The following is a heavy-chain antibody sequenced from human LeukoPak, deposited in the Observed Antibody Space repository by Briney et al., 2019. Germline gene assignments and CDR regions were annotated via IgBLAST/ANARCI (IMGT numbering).Heavy chain of an antibody. V-gene: IGHV1-24*01. D-gene: IGHD3-10*01. CDR2: FDPEYGET. CDR1: GYTLNELS. Sequence: ASVKVSCKVSGYTLNELSMHWVRQAPGKGLEWMGGFDPEYGETIYAQKFQGRVTMTEDTSTDTDYMELSSLRSEVIAVYNCATAHYYGSGSYKVGRFDLWGQGTLVTVSS. CDR3: ATAHYYGSGSYKVGRFDL. J-gene: IGHJ5*02.